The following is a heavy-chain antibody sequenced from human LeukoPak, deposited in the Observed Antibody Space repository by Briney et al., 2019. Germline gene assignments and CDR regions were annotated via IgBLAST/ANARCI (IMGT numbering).Heavy chain of an antibody. CDR1: GFTFSSYS. CDR2: ISSSSSTI. Sequence: SGGSLRLSCAASGFTFSSYSMNWVRQAPGKGLEWVSYISSSSSTIYYADSVKGRFTISRDNAKNSLYLQMNSLRAEDTAVYYCASQYCSSTSCYLEIDAFDIWGQGTMVTVSS. D-gene: IGHD2-2*01. J-gene: IGHJ3*02. CDR3: ASQYCSSTSCYLEIDAFDI. V-gene: IGHV3-48*04.